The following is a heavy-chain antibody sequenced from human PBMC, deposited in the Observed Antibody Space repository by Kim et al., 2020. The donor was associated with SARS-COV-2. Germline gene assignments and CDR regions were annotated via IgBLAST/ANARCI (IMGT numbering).Heavy chain of an antibody. CDR1: GFTFSSYA. Sequence: GGSLRLSCAASGFTFSSYAMRWVRQAPGKGLGWVSGSSGSSSATYYTDSVKGRFTIFRDKSKNTLYLQMNSLRVEDTAVYYCAKVRGYCSGTSCSDGYWGPGALVTVSS. CDR2: SSGSSSAT. V-gene: IGHV3-23*01. D-gene: IGHD2-15*01. CDR3: AKVRGYCSGTSCSDGY. J-gene: IGHJ4*02.